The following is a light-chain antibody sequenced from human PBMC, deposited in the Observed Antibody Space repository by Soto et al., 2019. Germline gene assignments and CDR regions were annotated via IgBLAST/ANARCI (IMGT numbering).Light chain of an antibody. V-gene: IGLV7-46*01. CDR1: TGSVTSGHY. Sequence: QAVVTQEPSLTVSPGGTVTLTCGSSTGSVTSGHYPYWFQQKPGQVPRRLIYDTSNKHSWTPARFSGCLLGGKAALTLSGAQPEDEADYYCMLLYTGARVFGGGTKLTVL. CDR3: MLLYTGARV. J-gene: IGLJ3*02. CDR2: DTS.